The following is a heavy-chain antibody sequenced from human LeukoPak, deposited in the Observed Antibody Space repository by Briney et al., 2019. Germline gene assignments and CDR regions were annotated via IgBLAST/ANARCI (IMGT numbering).Heavy chain of an antibody. Sequence: PSETLSLTCAVYGGSFSGYYWSWIRQPPGKGLEWIGEINHSGSTNYNPSLKSRVTISVDTSKNQFSLKLSSVTAADTAVYYCARVTRTYFYYYYMDVWGKGTTVTVSS. V-gene: IGHV4-34*01. CDR2: INHSGST. J-gene: IGHJ6*03. CDR3: ARVTRTYFYYYYMDV. CDR1: GGSFSGYY.